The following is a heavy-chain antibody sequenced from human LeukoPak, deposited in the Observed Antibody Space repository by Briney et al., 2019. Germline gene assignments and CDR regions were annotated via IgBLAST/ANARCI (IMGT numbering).Heavy chain of an antibody. CDR2: IYHSGST. CDR1: GGSISSSNW. Sequence: PSGTLSLTCAVSGGSISSSNWWSWVRQPPGKGLEWIGEIYHSGSTNYNPSLKSRVTISVDKSKNQFSLKLSSVTAADTAVYYCASTPGSSGWYPYYFDYWGQGTLVPSPQ. J-gene: IGHJ4*02. V-gene: IGHV4-4*02. CDR3: ASTPGSSGWYPYYFDY. D-gene: IGHD6-19*01.